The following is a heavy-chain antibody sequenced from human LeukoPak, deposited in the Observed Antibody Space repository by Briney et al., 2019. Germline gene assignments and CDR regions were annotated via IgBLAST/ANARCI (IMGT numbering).Heavy chain of an antibody. CDR1: GYTFTDHY. J-gene: IGHJ5*02. V-gene: IGHV1-2*02. CDR2: INPKSGGT. D-gene: IGHD6-19*01. CDR3: AREGIAVTNVNWFDP. Sequence: ASVKVSCKASGYTFTDHYIHWVRQAPGQGLEWMGWINPKSGGTDYAQKFQGRVTKTRDTSINTAQIELSRLRSDDTAVYYCAREGIAVTNVNWFDPWGQGTLVTVSS.